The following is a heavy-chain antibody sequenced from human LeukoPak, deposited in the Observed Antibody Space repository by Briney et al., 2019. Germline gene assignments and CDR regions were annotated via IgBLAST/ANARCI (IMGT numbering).Heavy chain of an antibody. J-gene: IGHJ4*02. D-gene: IGHD3-22*01. Sequence: GSLRLSCAASGFPFIRSAMTWVRQGPGTGLEFVASIIYSGGATYYADSVKGRFTISRDNSKNTLYLQMNSLRAEDTALYYCAKDGLYYDGSEHVYYFDSWGQGTLVTVSS. V-gene: IGHV3-23*01. CDR3: AKDGLYYDGSEHVYYFDS. CDR2: IIYSGGAT. CDR1: GFPFIRSA.